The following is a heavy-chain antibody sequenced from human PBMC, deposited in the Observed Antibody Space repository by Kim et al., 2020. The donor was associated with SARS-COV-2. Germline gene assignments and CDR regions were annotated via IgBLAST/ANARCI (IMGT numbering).Heavy chain of an antibody. CDR3: ASTRTPFLEWLESYYYYGMDV. D-gene: IGHD3-3*01. CDR2: IYHSGST. V-gene: IGHV4-30-2*01. CDR1: GGSISSGGYS. J-gene: IGHJ6*02. Sequence: SETLSLTCAVSGGSISSGGYSWSWIRQPPGKGLEWIGYIYHSGSTYYNPSLKSRVTISVDRSKNQFSLKLSSVTAADTAVYYCASTRTPFLEWLESYYYYGMDVWGQGTTVTVSS.